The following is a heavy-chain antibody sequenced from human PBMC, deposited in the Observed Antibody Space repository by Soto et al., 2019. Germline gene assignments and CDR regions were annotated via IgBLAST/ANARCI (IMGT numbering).Heavy chain of an antibody. D-gene: IGHD6-19*01. Sequence: QVQLVQSGAEVKKPGASVTVSCKASGYTFTNYGINWVRQAPGQGLEWMGWISAYSGHTNYAQKLQDRVTMTTDTSTSTAYMEVTSLRSDDTAVYYCARRPHLADNVELDYWGQGTLVTVSS. CDR3: ARRPHLADNVELDY. J-gene: IGHJ4*02. CDR2: ISAYSGHT. V-gene: IGHV1-18*01. CDR1: GYTFTNYG.